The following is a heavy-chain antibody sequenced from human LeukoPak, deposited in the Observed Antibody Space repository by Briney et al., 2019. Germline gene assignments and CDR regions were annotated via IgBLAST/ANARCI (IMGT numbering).Heavy chain of an antibody. J-gene: IGHJ3*02. Sequence: ASXRVSCKTSGYTFADYYLHWVRQAPGQGREWMGSIDPDSGGTNYAQKFQGRVIMTRDTSITTAYMELSRLRSDDTAVYFCAREYYDSSGRKHAFENWGQGTMVT. CDR2: IDPDSGGT. D-gene: IGHD3-22*01. CDR1: GYTFADYY. CDR3: AREYYDSSGRKHAFEN. V-gene: IGHV1-2*02.